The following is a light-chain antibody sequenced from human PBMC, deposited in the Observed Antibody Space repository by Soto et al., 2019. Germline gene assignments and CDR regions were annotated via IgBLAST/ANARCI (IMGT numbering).Light chain of an antibody. CDR2: GES. V-gene: IGKV3-15*01. J-gene: IGKJ1*01. CDR1: QSVTSN. Sequence: EIVMTQSPATLSVSPGERATLSCRASQSVTSNLAWYQKKPGQAPRLLIYGESTRATGIPATFSGSGSGTDLTLTISSLQYEDFAVYYCQQYDYWWTFGHGNRVEIK. CDR3: QQYDYWWT.